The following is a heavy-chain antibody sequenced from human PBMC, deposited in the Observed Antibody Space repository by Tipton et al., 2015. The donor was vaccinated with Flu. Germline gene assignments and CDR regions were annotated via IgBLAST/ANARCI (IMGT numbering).Heavy chain of an antibody. CDR1: GGSFSGYY. Sequence: TLSLTCAVYGGSFSGYYWSWIRQPPGKGLEWIGEINHSGSTNYNPSLKSRVTISVDTSKNQFSLKLSSVTAADTAVYYCARALWIEGYFDYWGQGTLVTVSS. V-gene: IGHV4-34*01. CDR3: ARALWIEGYFDY. CDR2: INHSGST. D-gene: IGHD3-3*01. J-gene: IGHJ4*02.